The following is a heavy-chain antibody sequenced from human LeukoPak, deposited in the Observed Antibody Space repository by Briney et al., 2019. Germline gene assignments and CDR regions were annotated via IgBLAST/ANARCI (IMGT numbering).Heavy chain of an antibody. CDR3: ARAIRGVIGGIFDY. CDR1: GFTFSSYA. J-gene: IGHJ4*02. V-gene: IGHV3-23*01. Sequence: PGGSLRLSCAASGFTFSSYAMSWVRQAPGKGLEWVSAISGSGGSTYYADSVKGRFTISRDNAKNSLYLQMDSLRAEDTAVYYCARAIRGVIGGIFDYWGQGTLVTVSS. D-gene: IGHD3-10*01. CDR2: ISGSGGST.